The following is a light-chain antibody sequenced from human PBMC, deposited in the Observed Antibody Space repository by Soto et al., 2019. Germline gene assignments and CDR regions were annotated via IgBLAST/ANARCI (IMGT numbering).Light chain of an antibody. CDR1: SSNIGSNY. CDR2: KNN. J-gene: IGLJ3*02. Sequence: QSVLIQPPSTSGTPGQRVTISCSGSSSNIGSNYVYWYQQLPGTAPKLLIYKNNARPSGVPDRFSGSKSGTSASLAISGPRSEDEADYYCAAWDDSLSAWVFGGGTKVTVL. CDR3: AAWDDSLSAWV. V-gene: IGLV1-47*01.